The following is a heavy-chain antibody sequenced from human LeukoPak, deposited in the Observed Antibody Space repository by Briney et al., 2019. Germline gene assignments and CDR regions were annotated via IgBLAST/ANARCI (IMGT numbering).Heavy chain of an antibody. Sequence: SQTLSLTCAVSGGSISSGGYSWSWIRQPPGKGLEWIGYIYHSGSTYYNPSLKSRVTISVDRPKNQFSLKLSSVTAADTAVYYCAGGHKHLWATNWFDPWGQGTLVTVSS. J-gene: IGHJ5*02. V-gene: IGHV4-30-2*01. CDR2: IYHSGST. D-gene: IGHD3-10*01. CDR3: AGGHKHLWATNWFDP. CDR1: GGSISSGGYS.